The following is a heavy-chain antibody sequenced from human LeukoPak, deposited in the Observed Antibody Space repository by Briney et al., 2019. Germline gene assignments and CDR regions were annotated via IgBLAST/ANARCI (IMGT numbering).Heavy chain of an antibody. V-gene: IGHV1-2*02. Sequence: GASVKVSCKASGYSFTSHYMHWVRQAPGQGLEWMGWINPNSGGTNYAQKFQGRVTMTRDTSISTAYMELSRLRSDDTAVYYCARVMNDYVWGSYRPNWFDPWGQGTLVTVSS. D-gene: IGHD3-16*02. J-gene: IGHJ5*02. CDR1: GYSFTSHY. CDR2: INPNSGGT. CDR3: ARVMNDYVWGSYRPNWFDP.